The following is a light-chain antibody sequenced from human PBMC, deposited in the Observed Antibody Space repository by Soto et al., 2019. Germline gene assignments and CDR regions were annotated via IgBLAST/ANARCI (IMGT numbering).Light chain of an antibody. CDR3: QQYNNWPPIT. CDR2: DTS. Sequence: EIVMNHSPATLSLSPRETATLSFRASQSVSITLAWYQQKPGLAPRLLIYDTSTRATGIPARFSGSGSGTEFTLTISSLQSEDFAVYYCQQYNNWPPITFGQGTRLEI. V-gene: IGKV3-15*01. CDR1: QSVSIT. J-gene: IGKJ5*01.